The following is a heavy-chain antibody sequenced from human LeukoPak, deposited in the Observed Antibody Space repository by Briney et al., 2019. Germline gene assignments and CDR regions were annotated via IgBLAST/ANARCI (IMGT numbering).Heavy chain of an antibody. CDR2: INHSGST. CDR3: ARADTMVRGVIRGWFDP. CDR1: GGSFSGYY. V-gene: IGHV4-34*01. D-gene: IGHD3-10*01. Sequence: SETLSLTCAVYGGSFSGYYWSWIRQPPGKGLERIGEINHSGSTNYNPSLKSRVTISVDTSKNQFSLKLSSVTAADTAVYYCARADTMVRGVIRGWFDPWGQGTLVTVSS. J-gene: IGHJ5*02.